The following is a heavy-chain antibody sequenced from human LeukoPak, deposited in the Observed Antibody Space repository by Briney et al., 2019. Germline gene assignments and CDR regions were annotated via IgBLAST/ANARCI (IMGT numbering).Heavy chain of an antibody. D-gene: IGHD1-20*01. J-gene: IGHJ6*02. CDR1: GFTFSDYY. CDR3: ARDNNWMTRGMDV. V-gene: IGHV3-11*01. Sequence: PGGSLRLSCAASGFTFSDYYMSWIRQAPGKGLEWVSYISSSGSTIYYADSVKGRFTISRDNAKNSPYLQMNSLRAEDTAVYYCARDNNWMTRGMDVWGQGTTVTVSS. CDR2: ISSSGSTI.